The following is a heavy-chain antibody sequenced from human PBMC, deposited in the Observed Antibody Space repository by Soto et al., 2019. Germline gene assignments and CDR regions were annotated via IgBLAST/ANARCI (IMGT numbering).Heavy chain of an antibody. D-gene: IGHD6-19*01. CDR2: ISSSSSYI. CDR1: GFTFSSYS. J-gene: IGHJ5*02. V-gene: IGHV3-21*01. CDR3: ARDRIAVAGKGNWFDP. Sequence: EVQLVESGGGLVKPGGSLRLSCAASGFTFSSYSMNWVRQAPGTGLEWVSSISSSSSYIYYADSVKGRFTISRDNAKNSLYLQMNSLRAEDTAVYYCARDRIAVAGKGNWFDPWGQGTLVTVSS.